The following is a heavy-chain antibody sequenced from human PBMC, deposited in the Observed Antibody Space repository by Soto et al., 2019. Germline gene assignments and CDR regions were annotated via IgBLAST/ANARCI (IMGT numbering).Heavy chain of an antibody. CDR1: GFTFSSYA. J-gene: IGHJ6*02. D-gene: IGHD6-19*01. V-gene: IGHV3-30*04. Sequence: PGGSLRLSCAASGFTFSSYAMHWVRQAPGKGLEWVAVISYDGSNKYYADSVKGRFTISRDNSKNTLYLQMNSLRAEDTAVYYCAKGAQWLVPGSYYYGMDVWGQGTTVTV. CDR3: AKGAQWLVPGSYYYGMDV. CDR2: ISYDGSNK.